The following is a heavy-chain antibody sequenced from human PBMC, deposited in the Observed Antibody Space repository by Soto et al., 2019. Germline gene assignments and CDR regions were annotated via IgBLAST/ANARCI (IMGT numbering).Heavy chain of an antibody. CDR2: ISRSSSTI. Sequence: EVQLVESGGGLVQPGGSLRLSCVASGFTLSRYSMNWVRQAPGKGLEWVSYISRSSSTIYYADSVKGRFTISRDNAENSLYLQMNSLRAEDTAVYYCARDRAGGIPDYGGEGTRVTVSS. J-gene: IGHJ4*02. D-gene: IGHD6-13*01. CDR3: ARDRAGGIPDY. CDR1: GFTLSRYS. V-gene: IGHV3-48*01.